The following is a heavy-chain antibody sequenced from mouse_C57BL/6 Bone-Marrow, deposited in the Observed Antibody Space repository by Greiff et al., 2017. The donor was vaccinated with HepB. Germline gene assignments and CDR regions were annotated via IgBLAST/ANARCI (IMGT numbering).Heavy chain of an antibody. CDR2: INPSSGYT. CDR3: ARFRLQYYFDY. D-gene: IGHD3-2*02. Sequence: QVQLQQSGTVLARPGASVKMSCKTSGYTFTSYWMHWVKQRPGQGLEWIGYINPSSGYTKYNQKFKDKATLTADKSSSTAYMQLSSLTYEDSAVYYCARFRLQYYFDYWGQGTTLTVSS. V-gene: IGHV1-7*01. J-gene: IGHJ2*01. CDR1: GYTFTSYW.